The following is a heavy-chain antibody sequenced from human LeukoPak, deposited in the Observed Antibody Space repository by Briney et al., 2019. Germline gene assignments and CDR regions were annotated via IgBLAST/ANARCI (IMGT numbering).Heavy chain of an antibody. D-gene: IGHD6-19*01. CDR3: ARKDLGGWLDN. V-gene: IGHV4-59*01. Sequence: SETLSLTCTVSGGSISSFYWSWIRQPPGKGLEWIGNIHYSGSTNYNPSLKSRVTISVDTSKNQFSLKLNSVTAADTAVYYCARKDLGGWLDNWGQGTLVTVSS. CDR1: GGSISSFY. J-gene: IGHJ4*02. CDR2: IHYSGST.